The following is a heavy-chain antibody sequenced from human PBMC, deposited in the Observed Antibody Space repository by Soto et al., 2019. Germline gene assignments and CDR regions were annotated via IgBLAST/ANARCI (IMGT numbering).Heavy chain of an antibody. Sequence: PGESLKISCKGSGYSFTSYWIGWVRQMPGKGLEWMGIIYPGDSDTTYSPSFQGQVTISADKSISTAYLQWSSLKASDTAMYYCARQAHYYGSGKPGDYDYYGMDVWGQGTTVTVSS. D-gene: IGHD3-10*01. V-gene: IGHV5-51*01. CDR2: IYPGDSDT. CDR3: ARQAHYYGSGKPGDYDYYGMDV. CDR1: GYSFTSYW. J-gene: IGHJ6*02.